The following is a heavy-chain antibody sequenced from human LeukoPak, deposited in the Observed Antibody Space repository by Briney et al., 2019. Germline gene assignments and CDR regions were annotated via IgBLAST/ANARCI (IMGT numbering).Heavy chain of an antibody. D-gene: IGHD6-13*01. CDR2: IRYDGSNK. CDR3: AKDIAAAGTDFGFDY. Sequence: PGGSLRLSCAASGFTFSSYGMHWVRRAPGKGGGWVAFIRYDGSNKYYADSVKGRFTISRDNSKNTLYLQMNSLRAEDTAVYYCAKDIAAAGTDFGFDYWDQGTLVTVSS. J-gene: IGHJ4*02. CDR1: GFTFSSYG. V-gene: IGHV3-30*02.